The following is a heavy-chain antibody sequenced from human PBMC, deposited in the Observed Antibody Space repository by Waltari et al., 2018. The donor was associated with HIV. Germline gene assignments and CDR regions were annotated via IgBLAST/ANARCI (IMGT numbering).Heavy chain of an antibody. J-gene: IGHJ5*02. CDR3: ARDQGVLGFDP. Sequence: EVRLVESGGGLVQPGGSLRLSCKASGFIFSNYRMNWVRQAPGEGLEWVSYISRSSSTRYYADSVPGRFTISRDNAKNSLYLQMNSLSAEDTAVYYCARDQGVLGFDPWGQGTLVTVSS. CDR1: GFIFSNYR. CDR2: ISRSSSTR. D-gene: IGHD3-10*01. V-gene: IGHV3-48*04.